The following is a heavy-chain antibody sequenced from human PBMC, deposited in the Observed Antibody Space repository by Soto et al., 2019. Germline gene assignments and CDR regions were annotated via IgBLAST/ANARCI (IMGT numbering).Heavy chain of an antibody. J-gene: IGHJ5*02. D-gene: IGHD2-2*02. V-gene: IGHV4-30-4*01. CDR1: GGSISSGDYY. CDR2: IYYSGST. Sequence: SETLSLTCTVSGGSISSGDYYWNWIRQPPGKGLEWIGYIYYSGSTYYNPSLKSRVTISVDTSKNQFSLKLSSVTAADTAVYYCAAQGPAAILVSWFDPWGQGTLVTVSS. CDR3: AAQGPAAILVSWFDP.